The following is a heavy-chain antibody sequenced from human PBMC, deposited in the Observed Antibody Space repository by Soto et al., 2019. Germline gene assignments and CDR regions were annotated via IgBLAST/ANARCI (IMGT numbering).Heavy chain of an antibody. Sequence: QLVQSGAEARKPGSSVKVSCMAAGVTFSSYSFLWIRQAPGQGLGWLGGIAPVGGKPNYAGNLRGRVTIVADKITNTTYMEMTSLRSEDTAVYVCARDRRLGGSRWCFDPWGQGTLVIVSS. J-gene: IGHJ5*02. D-gene: IGHD2-8*01. CDR2: IAPVGGKP. V-gene: IGHV1-69*06. CDR1: GVTFSSYS. CDR3: ARDRRLGGSRWCFDP.